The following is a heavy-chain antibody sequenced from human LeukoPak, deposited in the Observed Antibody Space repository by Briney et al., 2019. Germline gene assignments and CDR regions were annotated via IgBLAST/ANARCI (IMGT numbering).Heavy chain of an antibody. D-gene: IGHD4-11*01. CDR1: GFTFSSYG. Sequence: TGGSLRLSCAASGFTFSSYGMSWVRQAPGKGLEWVSAISGSGGSTYYADSVKGRFTISRDNAKNSLYLQMNSLRAEDTALYYCARTIVTMDNYYYMDVWGKGTTVTVSS. J-gene: IGHJ6*03. V-gene: IGHV3-23*01. CDR2: ISGSGGST. CDR3: ARTIVTMDNYYYMDV.